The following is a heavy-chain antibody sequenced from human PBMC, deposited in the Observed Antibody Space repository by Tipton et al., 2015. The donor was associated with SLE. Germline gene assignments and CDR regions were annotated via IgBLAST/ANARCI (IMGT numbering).Heavy chain of an antibody. CDR1: GFTFSSYG. D-gene: IGHD6-19*01. J-gene: IGHJ6*03. V-gene: IGHV3-30*03. Sequence: SLRLSCAASGFTFSSYGMHWVRQAPGKGLEWVAVISYDGSNKYYADSVKGRFTIFRDNSTNTLYLQMNSLRAEDTAVYYCARIAVAAPGDYYYYYMDVWGKGTTVTVSS. CDR2: ISYDGSNK. CDR3: ARIAVAAPGDYYYYYMDV.